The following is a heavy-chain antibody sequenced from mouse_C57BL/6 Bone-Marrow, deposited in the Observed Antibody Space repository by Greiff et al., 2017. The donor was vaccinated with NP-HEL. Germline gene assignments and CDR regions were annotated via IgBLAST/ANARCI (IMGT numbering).Heavy chain of an antibody. CDR3: TRDPSYPDYFDY. CDR2: ISSGGDYI. D-gene: IGHD2-12*01. V-gene: IGHV5-9-1*02. Sequence: EVKLVESGEGLVKPGGSLKLSCAASGFTFSSYAMSWVRQTPEKRLEWVAYISSGGDYIYYADTVKGRFTISRDNARNTLYLQMSSLKSEDTAMYYCTRDPSYPDYFDYWGQGTTLTVSS. J-gene: IGHJ2*01. CDR1: GFTFSSYA.